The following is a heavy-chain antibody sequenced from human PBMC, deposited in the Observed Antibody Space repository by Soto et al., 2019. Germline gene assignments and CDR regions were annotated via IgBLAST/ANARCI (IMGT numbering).Heavy chain of an antibody. D-gene: IGHD6-19*01. V-gene: IGHV4-59*01. CDR3: ARHSGWTDY. CDR2: IYYSGST. Sequence: SETLSLTCTVSGGSISSYYWSWIRQPPGKGLEWIGYIYYSGSTNYNPSLKSRVTISVDTSKNQFSLKLSSVTAADTAVYYCARHSGWTDYWGQGTLVTVSS. J-gene: IGHJ4*02. CDR1: GGSISSYY.